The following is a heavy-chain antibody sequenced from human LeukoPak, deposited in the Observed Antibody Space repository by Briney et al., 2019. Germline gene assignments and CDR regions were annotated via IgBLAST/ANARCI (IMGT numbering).Heavy chain of an antibody. D-gene: IGHD1-26*01. J-gene: IGHJ4*02. V-gene: IGHV3-21*01. Sequence: GGSLRLSCAASGFTFSSYSMNWVRQAPGKGLEWVSCISSSSYIYYADSVKGRFTISRDNAKNSLYLQMNSLRAEDTAVYYCARVLVGATGPFDYWGQGTLVTVSS. CDR3: ARVLVGATGPFDY. CDR1: GFTFSSYS. CDR2: ISSSSYI.